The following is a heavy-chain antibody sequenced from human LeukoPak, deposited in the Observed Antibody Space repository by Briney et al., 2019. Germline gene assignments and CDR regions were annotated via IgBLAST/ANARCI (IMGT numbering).Heavy chain of an antibody. CDR1: GFTVSSND. CDR2: IYAGGSSSA. J-gene: IGHJ4*02. V-gene: IGHV3-53*04. CDR3: LRQGVGDPPR. D-gene: IGHD3-16*01. Sequence: PGGSLRLSCAASGFTVSSNDMSWVRQAPGKGLGWGSLIYAGGSSSALYADSVKGRFTGSRHDSKNTLDLQMNGLRADDTAVYYCLRQGVGDPPRWGQGTLVTVSS.